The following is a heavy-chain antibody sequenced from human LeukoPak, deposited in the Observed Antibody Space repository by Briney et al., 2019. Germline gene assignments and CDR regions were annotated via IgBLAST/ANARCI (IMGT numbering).Heavy chain of an antibody. J-gene: IGHJ4*02. CDR2: IYYSGST. Sequence: SETLSLTCTVSGGSISSSRYYWGWIRQPPGKGLEWIGSIYYSGSTYYNPSLKSRVTISVDTSKNQFSLKLSSVTAADTAVYYCAGRIDYGGPFDYWGQGTLVTVSS. CDR1: GGSISSSRYY. V-gene: IGHV4-39*01. CDR3: AGRIDYGGPFDY. D-gene: IGHD4-23*01.